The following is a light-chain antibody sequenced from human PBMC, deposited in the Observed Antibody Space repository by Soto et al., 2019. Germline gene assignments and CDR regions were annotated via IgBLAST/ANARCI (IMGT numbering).Light chain of an antibody. Sequence: EIVLTQSPATLSLSPGERATLSCRASQSVSSSLGWYQQRPGQAPRLLIYDASSRAAGSPARFSGSGSGTDFTLTISSLEPEDFAVYYCQQRINWPYTFGQGSKADIK. CDR1: QSVSSS. J-gene: IGKJ2*01. CDR3: QQRINWPYT. V-gene: IGKV3-11*01. CDR2: DAS.